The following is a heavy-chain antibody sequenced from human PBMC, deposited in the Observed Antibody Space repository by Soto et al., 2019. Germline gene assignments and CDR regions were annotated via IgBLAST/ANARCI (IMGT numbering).Heavy chain of an antibody. CDR3: ATLGYCSSTSCYMGLDSEGMDV. D-gene: IGHD2-2*02. CDR1: GGTFSSYT. Sequence: SVKVSCKASGGTFSSYTISWVRQAPGQGLEWMGGIIPIFGTANYAQKFQGRVTITADESTSTAYMELSSLRSEDTAVYYCATLGYCSSTSCYMGLDSEGMDVWGQGTTVTVSS. V-gene: IGHV1-69*13. J-gene: IGHJ6*02. CDR2: IIPIFGTA.